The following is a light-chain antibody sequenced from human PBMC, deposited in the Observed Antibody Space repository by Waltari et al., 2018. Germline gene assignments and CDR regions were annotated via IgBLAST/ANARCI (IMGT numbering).Light chain of an antibody. Sequence: QSAPTQPASASVSPGQSITISGTGTSSDVGGYDFVSWHQQYPGKAPKVMIYGVNNRPSGVSNRFSGSKSGNTASLIISGLQADDEADYYCSSYTTSGTLVFGTGTKVTVL. CDR1: SSDVGGYDF. J-gene: IGLJ1*01. CDR2: GVN. V-gene: IGLV2-14*01. CDR3: SSYTTSGTLV.